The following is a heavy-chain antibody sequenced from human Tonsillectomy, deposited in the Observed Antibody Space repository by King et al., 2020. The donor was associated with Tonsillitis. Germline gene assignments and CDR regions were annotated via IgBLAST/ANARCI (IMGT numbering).Heavy chain of an antibody. CDR2: ISSSSSYT. CDR1: GFTFSDYY. Sequence: VQLVESGGGLVKPGGSLRLSCAASGFTFSDYYMSWIRQAPGKGLEWVSYISSSSSYTNYADSVKGRFTLSRDNAKNSLYLQMNSLRAEDTAVYYCARGQGYYYDSSGPLDAFDIWGHGTMVTVSS. CDR3: ARGQGYYYDSSGPLDAFDI. J-gene: IGHJ3*02. V-gene: IGHV3-11*05. D-gene: IGHD3-22*01.